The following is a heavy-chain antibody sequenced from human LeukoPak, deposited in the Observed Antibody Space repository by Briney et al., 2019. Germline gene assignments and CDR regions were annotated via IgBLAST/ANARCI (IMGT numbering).Heavy chain of an antibody. CDR2: TNHYGST. J-gene: IGHJ6*03. Sequence: GSLKLSCTVSGFTVSSNSMSWIRQPPGKGLEWMGETNHYGSTNYNPSLKSRVTISVDTSKNQFSLKLSSVTAADTAVYYCARGFSSSAPRAYYYYYYYMDVWGKGTTVTVSS. V-gene: IGHV4-34*01. D-gene: IGHD6-6*01. CDR1: GFTVSSNS. CDR3: ARGFSSSAPRAYYYYYYYMDV.